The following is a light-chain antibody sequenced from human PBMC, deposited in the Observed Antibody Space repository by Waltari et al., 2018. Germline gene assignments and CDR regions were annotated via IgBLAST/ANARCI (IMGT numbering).Light chain of an antibody. J-gene: IGKJ2*01. CDR1: QSLVHSHGNTY. CDR2: SVS. CDR3: MQGTHWPYT. Sequence: DGVMSQSPLSLTVTRGQHASISCRSSQSLVHSHGNTYLNWFQQRPGQSPRRLIYSVSHRDSGVPDRFSGSGSGTDFTLKISRVEAEDVGVYYCMQGTHWPYTFGQGTKLEIK. V-gene: IGKV2-30*02.